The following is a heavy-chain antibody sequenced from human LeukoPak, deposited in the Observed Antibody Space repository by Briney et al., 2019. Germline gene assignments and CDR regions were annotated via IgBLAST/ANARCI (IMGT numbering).Heavy chain of an antibody. D-gene: IGHD3-10*01. CDR1: GFTVSSNY. CDR3: ARIIGVHYFDY. Sequence: PGGSLRLSCAASGFTVSSNYMSWVRQAPGKGRGWVSVIYSGGSTYYADSVKSRFTISRHNSKNTLYLQMNSLRAEDTAVYYCARIIGVHYFDYWGQGTLVTVSS. V-gene: IGHV3-53*04. CDR2: IYSGGST. J-gene: IGHJ4*02.